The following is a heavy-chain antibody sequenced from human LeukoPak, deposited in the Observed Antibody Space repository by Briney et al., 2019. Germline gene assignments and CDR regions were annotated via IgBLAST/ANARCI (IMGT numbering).Heavy chain of an antibody. CDR2: IYYSGST. Sequence: SETLSLTCTVSGGSINSYYWSWIRQPPGKGLEWIGYIYYSGSTNYNPSLKSRVTISVDTSKNQFSLKLSSVTAADTAVYYCAGDRTYCGGDCHNWFDPWGQGTLVTVSS. V-gene: IGHV4-59*12. CDR3: AGDRTYCGGDCHNWFDP. J-gene: IGHJ5*02. D-gene: IGHD2-21*02. CDR1: GGSINSYY.